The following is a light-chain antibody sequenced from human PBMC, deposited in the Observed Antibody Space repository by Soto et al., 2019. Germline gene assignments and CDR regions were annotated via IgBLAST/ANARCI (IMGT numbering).Light chain of an antibody. CDR2: EVS. V-gene: IGLV2-14*01. CDR3: QSYDSSLRGCV. J-gene: IGLJ3*02. CDR1: SSDVGGYNY. Sequence: QSVLTQPASMSGSPGQSITISCTGTSSDVGGYNYVSWYQQHPGKAPKLMIYEVSNRPSGVSNRFSGSKSGNTASLTISGLQAEDEADYYCQSYDSSLRGCVFGGGTKLTVL.